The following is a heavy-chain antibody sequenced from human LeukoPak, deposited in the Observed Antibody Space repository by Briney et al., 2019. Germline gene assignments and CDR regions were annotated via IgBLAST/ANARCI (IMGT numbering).Heavy chain of an antibody. J-gene: IGHJ5*02. CDR1: GFTVSSNY. CDR3: ARDRIRGSYGFDP. V-gene: IGHV3-23*01. D-gene: IGHD1-26*01. CDR2: ISGSGGNT. Sequence: GGSLRLSCAASGFTVSSNYMNWVRQAPGKGLEWVSVISGSGGNTYYADSVKGRFTISRDNSKNTLYPQMNSLRAEDTAVYYCARDRIRGSYGFDPWGQGTLVTVSS.